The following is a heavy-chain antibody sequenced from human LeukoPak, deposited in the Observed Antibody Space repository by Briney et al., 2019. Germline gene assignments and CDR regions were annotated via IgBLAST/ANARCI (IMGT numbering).Heavy chain of an antibody. CDR2: IYHSGST. J-gene: IGHJ4*02. CDR3: ARVPTHFWAEDLYFDY. V-gene: IGHV4-4*02. D-gene: IGHD3-16*01. CDR1: GGSISSGDW. Sequence: SETLSLTCAVSGGSISSGDWWNWVRPPPGEGLEWIGEIYHSGSTKYNPSLESRVTISVDKSKNQFSLKLTSVTAADTALYFCARVPTHFWAEDLYFDYWGQGILVTVSS.